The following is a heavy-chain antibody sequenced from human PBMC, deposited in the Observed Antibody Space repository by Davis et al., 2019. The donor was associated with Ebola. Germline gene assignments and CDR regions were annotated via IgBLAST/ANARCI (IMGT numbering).Heavy chain of an antibody. D-gene: IGHD3-10*01. CDR2: ISAYNGNT. V-gene: IGHV1-18*01. CDR3: ALVRGVITELDY. Sequence: ASVKVSCKASGYTFTSYGISWVRQAPGQGLEWMGWISAYNGNTNYAQRLQGRVTMTTDTYTSTAYMELRSLRSDDTAFYYCALVRGVITELDYWGQGTLLTVSS. CDR1: GYTFTSYG. J-gene: IGHJ4*02.